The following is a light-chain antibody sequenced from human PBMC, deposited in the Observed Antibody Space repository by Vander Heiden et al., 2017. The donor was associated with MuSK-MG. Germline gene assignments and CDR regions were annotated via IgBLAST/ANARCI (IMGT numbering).Light chain of an antibody. Sequence: SVLTQPPSASGTPGQRVTIACSGSSSNIGSNYVYWYQQLPGTAPKLLIYRNNQRPSGVPDRFSGSKSGTSASLAISGLWSEDEADYYCAAWDDSLSGPVFGGGTKLTVL. CDR2: RNN. CDR3: AAWDDSLSGPV. J-gene: IGLJ2*01. CDR1: SSNIGSNY. V-gene: IGLV1-47*03.